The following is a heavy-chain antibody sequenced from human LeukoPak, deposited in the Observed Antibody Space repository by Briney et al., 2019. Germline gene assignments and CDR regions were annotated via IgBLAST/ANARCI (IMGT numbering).Heavy chain of an antibody. J-gene: IGHJ4*02. V-gene: IGHV1-69*05. CDR1: GGTFSSYA. CDR3: ARDRGSYKFDY. CDR2: IIPIFGTA. D-gene: IGHD1-26*01. Sequence: SVKVSCEASGGTFSSYAISWVRQAPGQGLEWMGGIIPIFGTANYAQKLQGRVTMTTDTSTSTAYMELRSLRSDDTAVYYCARDRGSYKFDYWGQGTLVTASS.